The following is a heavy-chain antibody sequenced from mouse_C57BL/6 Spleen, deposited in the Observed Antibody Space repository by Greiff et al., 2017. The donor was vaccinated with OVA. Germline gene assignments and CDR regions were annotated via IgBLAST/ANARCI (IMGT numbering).Heavy chain of an antibody. CDR3: ARSGWEGYLDYLDY. CDR1: GYAFSSSW. J-gene: IGHJ2*01. V-gene: IGHV1-82*01. CDR2: IYPGDGDT. Sequence: QVQLQQSGPELVKPGASVKISCKASGYAFSSSWMNWVKQRPGKGLEWIGRIYPGDGDTNYNGKFKGKATLTADKSSSTAYMQLSSLTSEDSAVYFCARSGWEGYLDYLDYWGQGTTLTVSS. D-gene: IGHD2-3*01.